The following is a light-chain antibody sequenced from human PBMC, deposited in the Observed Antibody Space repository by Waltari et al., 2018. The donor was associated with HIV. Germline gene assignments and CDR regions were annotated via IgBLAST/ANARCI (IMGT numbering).Light chain of an antibody. CDR1: NIGRKS. Sequence: SYFLTQPPSVPLAPAQTARITCGGNNIGRKSVHWYQQKPGQGPVLVVYDDGGRPSGIPKRFSGSNSGNTATLTISRVEAGDEADYYCQVWDTSSAHVIFGGGTKLTVL. CDR2: DDG. V-gene: IGLV3-21*02. CDR3: QVWDTSSAHVI. J-gene: IGLJ2*01.